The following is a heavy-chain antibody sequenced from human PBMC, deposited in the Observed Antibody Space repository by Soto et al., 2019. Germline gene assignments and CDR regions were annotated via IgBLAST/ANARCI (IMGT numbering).Heavy chain of an antibody. Sequence: GGSLRLSCSASGFTFTNYAMHWVRQAPGMALQWVAVIWYDGSDKYYAASVKGRFTISRDNSKNTVYLQMNSLRDEDTAVYYCARGLTTDYWGQGTLVTVSS. J-gene: IGHJ4*02. D-gene: IGHD4-17*01. V-gene: IGHV3-33*01. CDR2: IWYDGSDK. CDR3: ARGLTTDY. CDR1: GFTFTNYA.